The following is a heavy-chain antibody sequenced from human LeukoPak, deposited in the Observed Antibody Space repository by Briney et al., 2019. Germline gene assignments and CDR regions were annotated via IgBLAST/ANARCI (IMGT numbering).Heavy chain of an antibody. V-gene: IGHV7-4-1*02. Sequence: ASVKVSCKASGYTFSNYAMKWVRQAPGQGLEWMGWINTNTGNPTYAQGFTGRFVFSLDTLVSTEYLQISSLKADDTAVYYCARVPFVVVGVTGNWFDPWGQGALVTVSS. D-gene: IGHD2-2*01. CDR1: GYTFSNYA. CDR3: ARVPFVVVGVTGNWFDP. CDR2: INTNTGNP. J-gene: IGHJ5*02.